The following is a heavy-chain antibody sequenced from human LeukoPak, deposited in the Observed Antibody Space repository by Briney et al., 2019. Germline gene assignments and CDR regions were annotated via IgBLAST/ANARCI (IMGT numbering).Heavy chain of an antibody. CDR3: AREAADDYYDSSGYYYVSYWFDP. V-gene: IGHV1-46*01. D-gene: IGHD3-22*01. CDR2: INPSGGST. CDR1: GYTFTSYY. J-gene: IGHJ5*02. Sequence: ASVKVSCKASGYTFTSYYMHWVRQAPGQGLEWMGIINPSGGSTSYAQKFQGRVTMTRDTSTSTVYMELSSLRSEDTAVYYCAREAADDYYDSSGYYYVSYWFDPWGQGTLVTVSS.